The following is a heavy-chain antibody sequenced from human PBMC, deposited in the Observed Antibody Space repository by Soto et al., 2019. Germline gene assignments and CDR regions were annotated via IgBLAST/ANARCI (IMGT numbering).Heavy chain of an antibody. V-gene: IGHV3-15*01. CDR2: IKSKNDGGTT. Sequence: PGGSLRLSCAASGFTFNNAWMSWVRQAPGKGLEWVGRIKSKNDGGTTDYAAPVKGRFTISRDDSKNTLYLQMNSLKTEDTAVYYCTTREQELPYYYYAMDVWGQGTTVTV. J-gene: IGHJ6*02. CDR1: GFTFNNAW. D-gene: IGHD1-7*01. CDR3: TTREQELPYYYYAMDV.